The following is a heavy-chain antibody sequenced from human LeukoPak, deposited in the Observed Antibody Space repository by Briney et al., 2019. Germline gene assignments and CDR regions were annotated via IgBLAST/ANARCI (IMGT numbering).Heavy chain of an antibody. CDR3: ARGLRQGSAWSWGPKEKSYQYMDV. CDR2: INPRGST. D-gene: IGHD6-19*01. J-gene: IGHJ6*04. CDR1: GGSFSSHY. V-gene: IGHV4-34*01. Sequence: PSETLSLTCGVSGGSFSSHYWTWIRQPPGKGLEWIGEINPRGSTNYNPSRESRVTVSADTSRNQLSLSLTSVTAADSAVYFCARGLRQGSAWSWGPKEKSYQYMDVWGTGTTVIVSS.